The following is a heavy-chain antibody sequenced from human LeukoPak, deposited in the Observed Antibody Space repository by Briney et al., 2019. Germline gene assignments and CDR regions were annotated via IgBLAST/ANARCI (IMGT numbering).Heavy chain of an antibody. J-gene: IGHJ4*02. Sequence: GGSLRLSCVASGFSGSANYMSWVRQDPGKGLEWVSVIYSGGDTYYADSVKGRFTISRDNSKDKLYLQLNSLSAEDTALYYCARGRYSYGVYFFDLWGQGPLVTVSS. V-gene: IGHV3-53*01. CDR3: ARGRYSYGVYFFDL. D-gene: IGHD5-18*01. CDR2: IYSGGDT. CDR1: GFSGSANY.